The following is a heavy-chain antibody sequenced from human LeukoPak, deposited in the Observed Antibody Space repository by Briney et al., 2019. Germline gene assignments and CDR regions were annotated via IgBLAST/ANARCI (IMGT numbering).Heavy chain of an antibody. Sequence: PGGSLRLSCATSGFIFSTYAMSWVRQAPGKGLEWVSAISGSGDSTYYAESVKGRFTISRDNSKKTVSLQMNSLRAEDTAVYYCARDRGGSGNWGQGTLVTVSS. CDR3: ARDRGGSGN. CDR2: ISGSGDST. J-gene: IGHJ4*02. V-gene: IGHV3-23*01. CDR1: GFIFSTYA. D-gene: IGHD3-10*01.